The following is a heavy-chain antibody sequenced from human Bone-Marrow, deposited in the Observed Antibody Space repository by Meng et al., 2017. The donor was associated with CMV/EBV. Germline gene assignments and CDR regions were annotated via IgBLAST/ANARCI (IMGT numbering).Heavy chain of an antibody. CDR3: AKDELLFGGANADFDH. J-gene: IGHJ4*02. Sequence: GGSLRLSCTVSGVSISSYYWSWIRQPPGKGLEWVAFIRHDGRGKYYGDSVKGRFIISRDNYKNTQYLQMNSLRLEETGVYYCAKDELLFGGANADFDHWGQGTLVTVPS. V-gene: IGHV3-30*02. D-gene: IGHD3-16*01. CDR1: GVSISSYY. CDR2: IRHDGRGK.